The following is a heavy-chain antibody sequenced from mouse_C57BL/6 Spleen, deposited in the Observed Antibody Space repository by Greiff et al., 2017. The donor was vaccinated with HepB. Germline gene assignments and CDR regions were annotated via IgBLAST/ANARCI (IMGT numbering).Heavy chain of an antibody. D-gene: IGHD2-13*01. Sequence: VQLKESGGGFVQPGGSMKLSCVASGFTFSNYWMNWVRQSPEKGLEWVAQIRLKSDNYATHYAESVKGRFTISRDASKSSVYLQMNTLRDEATGIYYCTAVNGDFDDWGQGTTLTVSS. CDR1: GFTFSNYW. CDR2: IRLKSDNYAT. J-gene: IGHJ2*01. CDR3: TAVNGDFDD. V-gene: IGHV6-3*01.